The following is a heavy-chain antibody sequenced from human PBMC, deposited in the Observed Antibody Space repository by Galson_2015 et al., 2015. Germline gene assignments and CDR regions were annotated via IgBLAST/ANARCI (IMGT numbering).Heavy chain of an antibody. Sequence: SLRLSCAASGFTFSSYSINWVRQAPGKGLEWVSSISSSSTYIYYADSVKGRFTISRDNAKNSLYLQMNSLRAEDTAVYYCAKEQYSSSWYEGNYFGYWGQGTLVTVSS. CDR1: GFTFSSYS. J-gene: IGHJ4*02. D-gene: IGHD6-13*01. CDR3: AKEQYSSSWYEGNYFGY. CDR2: ISSSSTYI. V-gene: IGHV3-21*01.